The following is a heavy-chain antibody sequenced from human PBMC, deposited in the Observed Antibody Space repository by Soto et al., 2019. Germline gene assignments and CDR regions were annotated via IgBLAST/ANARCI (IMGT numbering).Heavy chain of an antibody. J-gene: IGHJ5*02. Sequence: ASVKVSCKVSGYTLTELSMHWVRQAPGKGLEWMGGFDPEDGETIYEQKFQGRVTMTEDTSTDTAYMELSSLRSEDTAVYYCATVAARRGWFEPLGQGTLVSVSS. V-gene: IGHV1-24*01. D-gene: IGHD6-6*01. CDR1: GYTLTELS. CDR2: FDPEDGET. CDR3: ATVAARRGWFEP.